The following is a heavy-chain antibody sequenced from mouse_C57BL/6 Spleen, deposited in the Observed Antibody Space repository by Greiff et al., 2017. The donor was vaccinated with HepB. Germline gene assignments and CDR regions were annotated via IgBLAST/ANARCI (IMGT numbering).Heavy chain of an antibody. Sequence: QVQLQQPGAELVKPGASVKMSCKASGYTFTSYWITWVKQRPGQGLEWIGDMYPGSGSTNYNEKFKSKATLTVDTSSSTAYMQLSSLTSEDSAVYYCAVISTTVVASDYWGQGTTLTVSS. CDR3: AVISTTVVASDY. V-gene: IGHV1-55*01. CDR2: MYPGSGST. D-gene: IGHD1-1*01. J-gene: IGHJ2*01. CDR1: GYTFTSYW.